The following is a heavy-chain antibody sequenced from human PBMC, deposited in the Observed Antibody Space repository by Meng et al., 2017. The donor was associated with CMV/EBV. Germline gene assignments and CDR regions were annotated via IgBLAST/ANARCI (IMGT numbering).Heavy chain of an antibody. V-gene: IGHV1-8*02. Sequence: ASVKVSCKASGYTFTSYDINWVRQATGQGLEWMGWMNPNSGNTGYAQKFQGRVTMTRDTSISTAYMELRSLRSDDTAVYYCARDLGAYDFWSGYLPNFDYWGQGTLVTVSS. CDR2: MNPNSGNT. CDR1: GYTFTSYD. J-gene: IGHJ4*02. CDR3: ARDLGAYDFWSGYLPNFDY. D-gene: IGHD3-3*01.